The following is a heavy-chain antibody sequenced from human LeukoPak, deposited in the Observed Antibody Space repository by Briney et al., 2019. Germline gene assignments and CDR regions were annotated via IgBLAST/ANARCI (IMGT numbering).Heavy chain of an antibody. CDR2: VDHSGRT. CDR3: ARVPPPGATAYGAVDS. J-gene: IGHJ5*01. Sequence: SETLALTCAFYGGAFNGYYWSLIRPSPGKGLEWIWEVDHSGRTNYNPSLKSRLTMSVDTSKNQFSLKLTSVTAADTAIYYCARVPPPGATAYGAVDSWGRGTLVTVSS. V-gene: IGHV4-34*01. CDR1: GGAFNGYY. D-gene: IGHD3-10*01.